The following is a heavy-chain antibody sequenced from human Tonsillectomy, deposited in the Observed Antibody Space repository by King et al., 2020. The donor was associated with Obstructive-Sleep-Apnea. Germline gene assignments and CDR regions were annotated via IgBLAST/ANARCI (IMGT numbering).Heavy chain of an antibody. CDR3: ASQGDLLELRDDALDI. J-gene: IGHJ3*02. CDR1: GYNFAINW. V-gene: IGHV5-51*01. D-gene: IGHD1-7*01. Sequence: LVQSGAEVKKPGESLKISCKASGYNFAINWIGWVRQMPGKGLQWMGIIFPADSDTRYSPSFQGRVTLSADKSISTAYLQWRSLKASDTAMYYCASQGDLLELRDDALDIWGQGTMVTVSS. CDR2: IFPADSDT.